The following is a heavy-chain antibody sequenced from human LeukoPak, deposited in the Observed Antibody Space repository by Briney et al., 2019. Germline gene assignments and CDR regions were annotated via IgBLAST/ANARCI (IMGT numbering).Heavy chain of an antibody. D-gene: IGHD2/OR15-2a*01. V-gene: IGHV3-74*01. CDR2: INSDGSWT. CDR1: GNYW. J-gene: IGHJ4*02. CDR3: VSFYETY. Sequence: GGSQRLSCAASGNYWMHWVRQAPGKGLVWVSHINSDGSWTSYADSVKGRFTISKDNAKNTVYLQMNSLRAEDTAVYYCVSFYETYWGRGTLVTVSS.